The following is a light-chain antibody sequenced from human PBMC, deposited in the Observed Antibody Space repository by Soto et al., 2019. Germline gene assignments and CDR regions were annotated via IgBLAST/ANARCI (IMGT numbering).Light chain of an antibody. CDR3: QQYNDYWT. J-gene: IGKJ1*01. CDR2: KAS. CDR1: QTISSW. V-gene: IGKV1-5*03. Sequence: DIQMTQSPSTLSGSVGDRVTITCRASQTISSWLAWYQQKPGKAPKLLIYKASSLESGVPSRFSGGGSGTEFTLTISSLQPDDFATYYCQQYNDYWTFGQGTKVDI.